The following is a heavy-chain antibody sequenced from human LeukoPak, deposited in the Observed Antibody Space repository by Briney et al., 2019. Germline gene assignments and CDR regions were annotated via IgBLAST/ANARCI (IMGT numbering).Heavy chain of an antibody. CDR2: IDPSDSYT. CDR1: GYSFSSYW. D-gene: IGHD3-10*01. V-gene: IGHV5-10-1*01. J-gene: IGHJ4*02. Sequence: GESAKISCKGSGYSFSSYWINWVRQMPGKGLEWMGRIDPSDSYTNYNPSFQGHVTISADKSISTAYLQWSSLMASDTAMYYCARHTISDYWGQGTQVTV. CDR3: ARHTISDY.